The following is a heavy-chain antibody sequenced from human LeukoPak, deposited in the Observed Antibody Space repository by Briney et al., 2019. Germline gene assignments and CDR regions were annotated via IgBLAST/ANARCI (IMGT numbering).Heavy chain of an antibody. CDR1: GFTFSSYW. CDR2: IKQDGSEK. D-gene: IGHD3-10*01. J-gene: IGHJ6*03. Sequence: GGSLRLSCAASGFTFSSYWMSWVRQAPGKGLEWVANIKQDGSEKYYVDSVKGRFTISRDNAKNSLYLQMNSLRAEDTAVYCCARYHYGSRIYQFPYYYFYYMDVWGKGTTVTVSS. V-gene: IGHV3-7*01. CDR3: ARYHYGSRIYQFPYYYFYYMDV.